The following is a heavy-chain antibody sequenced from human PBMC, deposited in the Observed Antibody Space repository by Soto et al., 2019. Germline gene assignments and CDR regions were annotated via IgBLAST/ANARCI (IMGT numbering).Heavy chain of an antibody. J-gene: IGHJ4*02. CDR2: IWYDGSNK. CDR1: GFTFSSYG. D-gene: IGHD3-22*01. V-gene: IGHV3-33*01. Sequence: GGSLRLSCAASGFTFSSYGMHWVRQAPGKGLEWVAVIWYDGSNKYYADSVKGRFTISRDNSKNTLYLQMNSLRAEDTAVYYCARDLYYHDSSGSIDYWGQGTLVTVSS. CDR3: ARDLYYHDSSGSIDY.